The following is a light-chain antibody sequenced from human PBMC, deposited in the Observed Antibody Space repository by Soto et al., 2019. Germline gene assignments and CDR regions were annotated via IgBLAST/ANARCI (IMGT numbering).Light chain of an antibody. J-gene: IGKJ2*01. CDR3: QQSYSTPRMYT. CDR1: QRVTSN. V-gene: IGKV1-39*01. CDR2: AAS. Sequence: IQMTQSPSSLSASVGASVTITCRASQRVTSNLNWYQQKPGEAPKLLIYAASSLQRGVPSRFSGSGSGTEFTLTINNLQPEDFATYSCQQSYSTPRMYTFGQGTKLEIK.